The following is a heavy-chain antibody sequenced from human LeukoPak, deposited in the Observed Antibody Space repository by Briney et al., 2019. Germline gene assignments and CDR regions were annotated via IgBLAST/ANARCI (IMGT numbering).Heavy chain of an antibody. V-gene: IGHV2-5*02. CDR1: GFSLSTSGVG. D-gene: IGHD5-18*01. Sequence: SGPTLVKPTQTLTLTCTFSGFSLSTSGVGVGWIRQPPGKALEWLALIYWDDDKRYIPSLKSRLTITKDTSKNQVVLTMTNMDPVDTATYYCAHRGEHGYSYGYLDYWGQGTLVTVSS. CDR3: AHRGEHGYSYGYLDY. J-gene: IGHJ4*02. CDR2: IYWDDDK.